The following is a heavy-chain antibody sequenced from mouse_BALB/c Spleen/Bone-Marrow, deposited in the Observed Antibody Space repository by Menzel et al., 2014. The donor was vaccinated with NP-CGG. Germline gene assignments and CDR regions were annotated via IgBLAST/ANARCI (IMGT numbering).Heavy chain of an antibody. V-gene: IGHV1-54*01. J-gene: IGHJ4*01. CDR3: ARELVRGMDY. CDR2: INPGSGGI. D-gene: IGHD1-1*01. Sequence: QVQLKESGAELVRPGTSVKVSCKASGYAFTNYWIEWIKQRPGQGLEWIGVINPGSGGINYNEKFKGKATLTADKSSSTAYTQLSSLTSDDSAVYFCARELVRGMDYWGRGTSVTVSS. CDR1: GYAFTNYW.